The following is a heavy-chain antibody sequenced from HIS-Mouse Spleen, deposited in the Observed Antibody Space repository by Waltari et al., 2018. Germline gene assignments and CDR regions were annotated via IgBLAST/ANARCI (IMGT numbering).Heavy chain of an antibody. Sequence: QLQLQESGPGLVKPSETLSLTCTVSGGSISSRSYYWGRIRQPPGKGLEWIGSIYYSGSTYYNPSLKSRVTISVDTSKNQFSLKLSSVTAADTAVYYCARAIPYSSSWYDWYFDLWGRGTLVTVSS. CDR1: GGSISSRSYY. J-gene: IGHJ2*01. CDR2: IYYSGST. CDR3: ARAIPYSSSWYDWYFDL. V-gene: IGHV4-39*07. D-gene: IGHD6-13*01.